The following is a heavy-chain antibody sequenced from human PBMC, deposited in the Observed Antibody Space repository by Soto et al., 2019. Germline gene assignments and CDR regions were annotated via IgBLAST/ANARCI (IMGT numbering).Heavy chain of an antibody. CDR2: INHSGST. CDR1: GGSFSGYY. V-gene: IGHV4-34*01. D-gene: IGHD2-15*01. Sequence: PSETLSLTCAVYGGSFSGYYWSWIRQPPGKGLEWIGEINHSGSTNYNPSLKSRVTISVDTSKNQFSLKLSSVTAADTAVYYCARGSGLGYCSGGSCGQADYWGQGTLVTVSS. CDR3: ARGSGLGYCSGGSCGQADY. J-gene: IGHJ4*02.